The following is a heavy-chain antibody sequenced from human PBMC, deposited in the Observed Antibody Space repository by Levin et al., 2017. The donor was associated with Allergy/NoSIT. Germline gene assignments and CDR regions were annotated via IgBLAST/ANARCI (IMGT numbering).Heavy chain of an antibody. V-gene: IGHV1-2*02. CDR1: GYTFTGYY. J-gene: IGHJ6*02. D-gene: IGHD6-13*01. Sequence: GESLKISCKASGYTFTGYYMHWVRQAPGQGLEWMGWINPNSGGTNYAQKFQGRVTMTRDTSISTAYMELSRLRSDDTAVYYCARDQDGSSRSYGMDVWGQGTTVTVSS. CDR2: INPNSGGT. CDR3: ARDQDGSSRSYGMDV.